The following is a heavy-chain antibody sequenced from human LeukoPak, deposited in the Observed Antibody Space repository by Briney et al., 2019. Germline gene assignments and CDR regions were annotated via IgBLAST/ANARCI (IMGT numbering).Heavy chain of an antibody. D-gene: IGHD3-10*01. Sequence: SETLSLTCAVYGGSFSGYYWSWIRQPPGKGLEWIGEINHSGSTNYNPSLKSRVTISVDTSKNQFSLKLSSVTAADTAVYYCARDRRVTMVRGVITGGFDPWGQGTLITVSS. CDR2: INHSGST. J-gene: IGHJ5*02. V-gene: IGHV4-34*01. CDR3: ARDRRVTMVRGVITGGFDP. CDR1: GGSFSGYY.